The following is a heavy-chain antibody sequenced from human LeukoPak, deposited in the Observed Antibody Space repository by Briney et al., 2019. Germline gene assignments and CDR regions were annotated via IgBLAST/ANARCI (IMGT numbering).Heavy chain of an antibody. CDR3: ARVAVAGSDY. D-gene: IGHD6-19*01. Sequence: PSQTLSLTCTVSGGSISSGSYYWSWIRLPPGKGLEWIGSIYYSGSTYYNPSLRSRVTISLDTSKNQFSLKLSSVTAADTAVYYCARVAVAGSDYWGQGTLVTVSS. J-gene: IGHJ4*02. CDR1: GGSISSGSYY. V-gene: IGHV4-39*07. CDR2: IYYSGST.